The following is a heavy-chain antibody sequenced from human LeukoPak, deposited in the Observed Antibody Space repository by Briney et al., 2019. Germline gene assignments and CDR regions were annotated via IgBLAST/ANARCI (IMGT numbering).Heavy chain of an antibody. Sequence: GGSLRLSCAAPGFTFSSYAMSWVRQAPGKGLEWVSAISGSGGSTYYADSVKGRFTISRDNSKNTLYLQMNSLRAEDTAVYYCAKDLRPSYYYYGMDVWGQGTTVTVSS. CDR1: GFTFSSYA. V-gene: IGHV3-23*01. CDR2: ISGSGGST. CDR3: AKDLRPSYYYYGMDV. J-gene: IGHJ6*02.